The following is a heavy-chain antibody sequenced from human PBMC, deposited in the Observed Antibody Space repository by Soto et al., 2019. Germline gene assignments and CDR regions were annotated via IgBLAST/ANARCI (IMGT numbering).Heavy chain of an antibody. V-gene: IGHV1-24*01. CDR3: AVGAGWFGLNCCDP. Sequence: ASVKVSCKVSGYTLTELSMHWLRQAPGKGLEWTGGFDPEDGETIYAQKFQGRVTMTEDTSTDTAYLELTSLRSEDTAVYYRAVGAGWFGLNCCDPCGQGSLVTVSS. D-gene: IGHD2-15*01. J-gene: IGHJ5*02. CDR2: FDPEDGET. CDR1: GYTLTELS.